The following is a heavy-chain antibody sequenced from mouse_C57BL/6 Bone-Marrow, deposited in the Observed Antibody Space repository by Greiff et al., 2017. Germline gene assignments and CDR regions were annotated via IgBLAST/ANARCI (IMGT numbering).Heavy chain of an antibody. V-gene: IGHV1-22*01. Sequence: VQLQQSGPELVKPGASVKMSCKASGYTFTDYNMHWVKQSHGKSLEWIGYINPNNGGTSYNQKFKGKATLTVNKSSSTAYMELRSLTSEDSAVYYCARCRYYGSSFAWFAYWGQGTLVTVSA. CDR1: GYTFTDYN. J-gene: IGHJ3*01. CDR2: INPNNGGT. D-gene: IGHD1-1*01. CDR3: ARCRYYGSSFAWFAY.